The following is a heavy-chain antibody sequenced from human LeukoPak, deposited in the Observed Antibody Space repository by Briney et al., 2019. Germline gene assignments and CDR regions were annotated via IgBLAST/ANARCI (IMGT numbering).Heavy chain of an antibody. V-gene: IGHV4-34*01. D-gene: IGHD2-8*01. CDR3: ARALGSRMVDA. CDR1: GGSFSGYY. CDR2: INHSGST. Sequence: SETLSLTCAVYGGSFSGYYWSWIRQPPGKGLEWIGEINHSGSTNYNPSLKSRVTISVDTSKNQFSLKLSSVTAADTTVYYCARALGSRMVDAWGQGTTVTVSS. J-gene: IGHJ6*02.